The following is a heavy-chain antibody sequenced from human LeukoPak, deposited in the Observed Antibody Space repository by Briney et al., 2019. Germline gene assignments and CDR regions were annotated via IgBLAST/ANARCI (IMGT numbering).Heavy chain of an antibody. CDR2: IYPGDSDT. V-gene: IGHV5-51*01. CDR1: TYSFTTYW. J-gene: IGHJ4*02. CDR3: ARHVGHDDTAFFDY. D-gene: IGHD5-18*01. Sequence: GESLKISCKGSTYSFTTYWIGWVRQMPGKGLEWMGIIYPGDSDTKHSPSFQGQVTISADKSINTAYLQWSSLKASDTAMYYCARHVGHDDTAFFDYWGQGTLVTVSS.